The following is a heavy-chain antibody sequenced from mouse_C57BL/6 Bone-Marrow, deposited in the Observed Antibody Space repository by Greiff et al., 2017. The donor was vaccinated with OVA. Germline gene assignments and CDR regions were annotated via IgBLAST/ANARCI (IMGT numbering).Heavy chain of an antibody. CDR2: ISYDGSN. J-gene: IGHJ4*01. D-gene: IGHD3-3*01. CDR1: GYSITSGYY. CDR3: ARKGHKGAYYYALGG. V-gene: IGHV3-6*01. Sequence: EVQLQESGPGLVKPSQSLSLTCSVSGYSITSGYYWNWIRQFPGNKLGWMGFISYDGSNNYNAPLKNRISIPRDTSKNQFFLKLNTVTTEDTATKYCARKGHKGAYYYALGGWGKGTTVTVAT.